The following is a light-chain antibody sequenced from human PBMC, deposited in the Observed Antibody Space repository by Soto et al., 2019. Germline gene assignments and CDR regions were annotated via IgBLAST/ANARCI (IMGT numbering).Light chain of an antibody. CDR1: QSISSSY. J-gene: IGKJ1*01. CDR3: QQYGQSRT. Sequence: EIVLTQSPGTLSLSPGERATLSCRASQSISSSYLAWYQQKPGQAPRLLFYGASSRATGIPDRFSGSGSGTDFTLTISRLEPEDFAVYYCQQYGQSRTFGQGTKVEIK. V-gene: IGKV3-20*01. CDR2: GAS.